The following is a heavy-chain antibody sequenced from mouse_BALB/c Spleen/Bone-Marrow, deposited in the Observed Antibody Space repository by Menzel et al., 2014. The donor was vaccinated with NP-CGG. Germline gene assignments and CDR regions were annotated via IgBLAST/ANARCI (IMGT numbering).Heavy chain of an antibody. J-gene: IGHJ1*01. Sequence: EVKLVESGGGLVKPGGSLKLSCAASGFTFSDYYMYWVRPTPEKRLEWVATISDGGSYTYYPDSVKGRFTVSRDNAKNNLYLQMSSLKSEDTAMYYCAREYGTSYDYYFDVWGAGTTVTVSS. CDR3: AREYGTSYDYYFDV. V-gene: IGHV5-4*02. CDR2: ISDGGSYT. D-gene: IGHD1-1*01. CDR1: GFTFSDYY.